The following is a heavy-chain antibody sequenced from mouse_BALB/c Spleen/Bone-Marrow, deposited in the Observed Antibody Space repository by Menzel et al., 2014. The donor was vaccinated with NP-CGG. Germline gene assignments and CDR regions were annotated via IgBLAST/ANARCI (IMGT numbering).Heavy chain of an antibody. V-gene: IGHV1-61*01. D-gene: IGHD1-3*01. J-gene: IGHJ3*01. CDR2: IDPSDTET. CDR3: ARKKSKHDFWFAY. Sequence: QVQLKQSGAELVRPGASVKLSCKASGYTFTSYWMNWVKQRPGQGLEWIGMIDPSDTETPYNQMFKDKATLTVDKSSSTAYMQLSSLTTEDSAVYYCARKKSKHDFWFAYWGQGTLVTGSA. CDR1: GYTFTSYW.